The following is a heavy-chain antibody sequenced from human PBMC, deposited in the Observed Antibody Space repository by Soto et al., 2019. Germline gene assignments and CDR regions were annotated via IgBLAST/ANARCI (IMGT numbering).Heavy chain of an antibody. CDR2: IIPIFGTP. Sequence: QVQLVQSGAEVKKPGSSVKVSCKASGGIFSTYAISWLRQAPGQGLEWMGGIIPIFGTPNYAQRFQGRVSITADESTSTAYMELSRLRCEHTAVYYCARDRDDYGSGNYYNRIDFWGQGTLVTVS. J-gene: IGHJ4*02. CDR1: GGIFSTYA. D-gene: IGHD3-10*01. CDR3: ARDRDDYGSGNYYNRIDF. V-gene: IGHV1-69*01.